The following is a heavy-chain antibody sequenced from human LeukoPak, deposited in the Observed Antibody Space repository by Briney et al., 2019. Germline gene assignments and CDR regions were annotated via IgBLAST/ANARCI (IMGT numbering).Heavy chain of an antibody. J-gene: IGHJ4*02. V-gene: IGHV3-53*01. Sequence: GGSLRLSCAASGFTVSSNYMSWVRQAPGKGLEWVSVIYSGGSTYYADSVKGRFTISRDNSKNTLYLQMNSLRAEDTAVYYCARIRAAAFFDYWGQGTLVTVSS. CDR2: IYSGGST. CDR3: ARIRAAAFFDY. CDR1: GFTVSSNY. D-gene: IGHD6-13*01.